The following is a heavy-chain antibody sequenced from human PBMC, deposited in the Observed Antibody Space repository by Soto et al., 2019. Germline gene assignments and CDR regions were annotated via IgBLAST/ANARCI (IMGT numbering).Heavy chain of an antibody. CDR2: ITFSGNTV. Sequence: QVQLVESGGGLVKPGGSLRLSCAASGFTFSDSYMSWIRQAPGKGLEWISYITFSGNTVYYADSLKGRFTISRDNAKNSLYRQMNRLRAENTAVYYCARVSWREKYGMDVWGKGTTVTVSS. J-gene: IGHJ6*04. V-gene: IGHV3-11*01. CDR3: ARVSWREKYGMDV. CDR1: GFTFSDSY.